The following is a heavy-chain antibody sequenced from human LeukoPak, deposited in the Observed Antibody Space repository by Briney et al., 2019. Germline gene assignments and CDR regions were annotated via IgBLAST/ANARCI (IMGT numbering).Heavy chain of an antibody. CDR2: IKQDGSEK. J-gene: IGHJ4*02. CDR1: GFTFSNYW. Sequence: GGSLRLSCAASGFTFSNYWMSRVRQAPGKGLEWVANIKQDGSEKYYVDSVKGRFTISRDNAKNSLYLQMNSLRVEDTAMYYCARRFFDYWGQGTLVTVSS. V-gene: IGHV3-7*03. CDR3: ARRFFDY.